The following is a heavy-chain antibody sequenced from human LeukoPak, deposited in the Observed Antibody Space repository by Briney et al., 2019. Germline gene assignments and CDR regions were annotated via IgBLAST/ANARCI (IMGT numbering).Heavy chain of an antibody. Sequence: PGGSLRPSCAASGFTFSSYAMSWVRQAPGKGLEWVSAISGSGGSTYYADSVKGRFTISRDNSKNTLYLQMNSLRAEDTAVYYCAKSKEVVPAAPFDYWGQGTLVTVSS. CDR3: AKSKEVVPAAPFDY. D-gene: IGHD2-2*01. CDR2: ISGSGGST. V-gene: IGHV3-23*01. J-gene: IGHJ4*02. CDR1: GFTFSSYA.